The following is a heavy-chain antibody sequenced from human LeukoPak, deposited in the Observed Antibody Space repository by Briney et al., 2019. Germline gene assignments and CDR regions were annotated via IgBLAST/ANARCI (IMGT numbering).Heavy chain of an antibody. V-gene: IGHV4-38-2*02. CDR2: IYHRGVT. D-gene: IGHD3-3*01. CDR1: GYSISSGYY. Sequence: SETLSLTCTVSGYSISSGYYWGWIRQPPGRGLEGIGSIYHRGVTYYNPALKRRVTISVDRSKKTFSLTLSSVTAADTAVYYCARGVYFDFWSGYTFDYWGQGTLVTVSS. CDR3: ARGVYFDFWSGYTFDY. J-gene: IGHJ4*02.